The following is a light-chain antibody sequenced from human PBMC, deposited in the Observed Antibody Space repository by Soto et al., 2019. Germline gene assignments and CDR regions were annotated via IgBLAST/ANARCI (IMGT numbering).Light chain of an antibody. J-gene: IGKJ1*01. CDR3: QQYNSYSWT. CDR2: HAS. Sequence: DIQMTQSPSTLSASLGDRVTISCRASQNIGRWLAWYQQKPGTAPNLLIYHASNLRGGVPSRFSGGGSGTEFTLTISSRQPDDIATYSCQQYNSYSWTFGQGTKVEIK. V-gene: IGKV1-5*01. CDR1: QNIGRW.